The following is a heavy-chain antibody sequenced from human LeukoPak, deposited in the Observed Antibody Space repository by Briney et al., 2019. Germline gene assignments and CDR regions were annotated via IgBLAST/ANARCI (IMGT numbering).Heavy chain of an antibody. J-gene: IGHJ6*02. V-gene: IGHV1-18*01. D-gene: IGHD3-9*01. Sequence: GASVKVSCKASGYTFTSYGISWVRQAPGQGLEWMGWISAYNGNTNYAQKLQGRVTMTTDTSTSTAYMELRSLRSDDTAVYYCATLGYYDILTGYYSPYYGMDVWGQGTTVTVSS. CDR1: GYTFTSYG. CDR3: ATLGYYDILTGYYSPYYGMDV. CDR2: ISAYNGNT.